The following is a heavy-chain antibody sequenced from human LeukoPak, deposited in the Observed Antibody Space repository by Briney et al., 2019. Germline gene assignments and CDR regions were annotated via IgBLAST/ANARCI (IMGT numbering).Heavy chain of an antibody. J-gene: IGHJ6*02. Sequence: ASVKVSCKASGYSFRNYGISWVRQAPGQGLEWMAWNGVYNGNTSYAQKVQGRITMTTDTSTSTAYMELRSLRSDDTAVYYCATEGNEWTPYYYYGMDVWGQGTTVTVSS. CDR2: NGVYNGNT. CDR1: GYSFRNYG. CDR3: ATEGNEWTPYYYYGMDV. V-gene: IGHV1-18*01. D-gene: IGHD3-3*01.